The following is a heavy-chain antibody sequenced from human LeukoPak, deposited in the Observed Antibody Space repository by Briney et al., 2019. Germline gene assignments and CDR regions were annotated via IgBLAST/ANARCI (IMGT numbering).Heavy chain of an antibody. J-gene: IGHJ4*02. V-gene: IGHV3-74*01. CDR2: ISGAGTST. D-gene: IGHD3-16*01. CDR3: ARVRWGGLYYFDY. Sequence: GGSLRLSCAASGFSFSTYWMHWIRQAPGKGLVWVSRISGAGTSTSYADSVTGRFTISRDNAKNTLYLQMNSLRAEDTAVYYCARVRWGGLYYFDYWGQGTLVTVSS. CDR1: GFSFSTYW.